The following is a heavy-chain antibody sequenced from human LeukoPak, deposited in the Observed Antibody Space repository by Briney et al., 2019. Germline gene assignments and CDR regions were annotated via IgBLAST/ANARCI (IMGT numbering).Heavy chain of an antibody. Sequence: GGSLRLSCAASGFTFSSYWMSWARQAPGKGLEWVANIEQDGSEKYYVDSVKGRFTISRDNAKNSLYLQMNSLRAEDTAEYYCARDPYAVTSYYYYMDVWGKGTTVTVSS. CDR2: IEQDGSEK. D-gene: IGHD2-2*01. CDR1: GFTFSSYW. CDR3: ARDPYAVTSYYYYMDV. J-gene: IGHJ6*03. V-gene: IGHV3-7*01.